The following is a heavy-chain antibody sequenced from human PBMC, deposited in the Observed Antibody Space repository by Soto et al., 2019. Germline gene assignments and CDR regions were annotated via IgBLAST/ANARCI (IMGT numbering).Heavy chain of an antibody. CDR3: ARVYPVLSSDYYYGMDV. CDR1: GFTFSSYA. J-gene: IGHJ6*02. D-gene: IGHD3-16*02. CDR2: TSYDGSNK. V-gene: IGHV3-30-3*01. Sequence: GGSLRLSCAASGFTFSSYAMHWVRQAPGKGLEWVAVTSYDGSNKYYADSVKGRFTISRDNSKNTLYLLMNSLRSEDTAVYYCARVYPVLSSDYYYGMDVWGQGTTVTVSS.